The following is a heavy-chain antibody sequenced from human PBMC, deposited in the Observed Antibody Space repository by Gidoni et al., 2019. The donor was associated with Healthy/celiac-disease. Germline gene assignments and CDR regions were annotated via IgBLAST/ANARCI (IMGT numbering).Heavy chain of an antibody. D-gene: IGHD6-19*01. CDR1: GFTFSGSA. CDR3: TTPIAVAGLFDY. J-gene: IGHJ4*02. Sequence: EVQLVESGGGLVQPGGSLKLSCAASGFTFSGSAMHWVRQASGKGLEWVGRIRSKANSYATAYAASVKGRFTISRDDSKNTAYLQMNSLKTEDTAVYYCTTPIAVAGLFDYWGQGTLVTVSS. CDR2: IRSKANSYAT. V-gene: IGHV3-73*01.